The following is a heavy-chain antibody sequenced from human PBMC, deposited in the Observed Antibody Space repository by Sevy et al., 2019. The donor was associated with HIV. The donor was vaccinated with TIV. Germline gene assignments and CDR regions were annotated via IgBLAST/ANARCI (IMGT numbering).Heavy chain of an antibody. V-gene: IGHV2-5*02. J-gene: IGHJ4*02. CDR3: AHRRMVRGVITAPFDY. D-gene: IGHD3-10*01. CDR2: IYWDDDT. Sequence: SGPTLVNPTQTLTLTCTFSGFSLSTSGVGVGWIRQPPGKALEWLALIYWDDDTRYSPSLKSRLNITKDTSTTQVVLTMTNMDPVDTATYFCAHRRMVRGVITAPFDYWGQGTLVTVSS. CDR1: GFSLSTSGVG.